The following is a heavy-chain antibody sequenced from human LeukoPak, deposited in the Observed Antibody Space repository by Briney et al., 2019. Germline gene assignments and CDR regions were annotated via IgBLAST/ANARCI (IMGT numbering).Heavy chain of an antibody. Sequence: SETLSLTCTVSGGSISSSGYYWGWIRQPPGKGLEWIGSMYYSGSTYYNPSLKSRVTISVDTSKNQFSLKLNSVTAADTAVYYCARGGAHQPDHSHFYQYMDVWGKGRTVTVSS. CDR1: GGSISSSGYY. CDR3: ARGGAHQPDHSHFYQYMDV. J-gene: IGHJ6*03. D-gene: IGHD1-26*01. CDR2: MYYSGST. V-gene: IGHV4-39*07.